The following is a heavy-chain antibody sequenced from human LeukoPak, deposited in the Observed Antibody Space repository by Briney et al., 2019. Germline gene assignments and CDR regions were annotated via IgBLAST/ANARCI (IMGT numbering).Heavy chain of an antibody. Sequence: GASVKVSCKASGYTSSSYYMHWVRQAPGQGLEWMGIINPSGGSTSYAQKFQGRVTMTRDTSTSTVYMELSSLRSEDTAVYYCARDGGYGAYYYYYMDVWGKGTTVTVSS. CDR3: ARDGGYGAYYYYYMDV. CDR1: GYTSSSYY. D-gene: IGHD4/OR15-4a*01. CDR2: INPSGGST. V-gene: IGHV1-46*01. J-gene: IGHJ6*03.